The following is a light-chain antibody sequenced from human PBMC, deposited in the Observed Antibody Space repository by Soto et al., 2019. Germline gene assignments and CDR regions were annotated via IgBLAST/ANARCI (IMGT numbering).Light chain of an antibody. J-gene: IGLJ2*01. Sequence: QSVLTQPPSASGTPGQRVTISCSGSRYNIGSNTVNWYQQVPGTAPRLLIHRDHQRPSGVPDRFSGSKSGTSASLAISGLQSEDEADYYCAAWDDSLNGYVVFGGGPQLTVL. CDR3: AAWDDSLNGYVV. V-gene: IGLV1-44*01. CDR2: RDH. CDR1: RYNIGSNT.